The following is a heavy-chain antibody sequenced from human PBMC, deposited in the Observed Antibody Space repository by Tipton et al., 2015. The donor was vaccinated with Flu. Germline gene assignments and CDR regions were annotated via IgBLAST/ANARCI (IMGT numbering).Heavy chain of an antibody. Sequence: TLSLTCTVSGGSISSYYWSWIRQPPGKGLEWIGYIYYSGSTNYNPSLKSRVTISVDTSKNQFSLKLSSVTAADTAVYYCARVVRYSGSEGLDYWGQGTLVTVSS. V-gene: IGHV4-59*01. CDR3: ARVVRYSGSEGLDY. CDR2: IYYSGST. J-gene: IGHJ4*02. CDR1: GGSISSYY. D-gene: IGHD5-12*01.